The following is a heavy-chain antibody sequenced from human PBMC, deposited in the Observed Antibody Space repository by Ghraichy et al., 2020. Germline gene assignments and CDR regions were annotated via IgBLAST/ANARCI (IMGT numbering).Heavy chain of an antibody. CDR2: IHYSGST. CDR1: GGSISPYH. CDR3: ARYGFYADFDY. D-gene: IGHD3-16*01. V-gene: IGHV4-59*01. J-gene: IGHJ4*02. Sequence: SETLSLTCTVSGGSISPYHWNWLRQPPGKEVEWIGHIHYSGSTNYTPSLMRRVTMSVDASKNQFSLRLHSVTAADTAVYYCARYGFYADFDYWGQGTMVTVSA.